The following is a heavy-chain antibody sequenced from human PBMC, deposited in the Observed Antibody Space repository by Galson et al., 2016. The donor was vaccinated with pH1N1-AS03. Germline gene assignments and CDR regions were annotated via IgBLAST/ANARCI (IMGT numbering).Heavy chain of an antibody. D-gene: IGHD2-21*02. V-gene: IGHV3-48*02. CDR2: ISPGAYII. CDR1: GFTFSNYN. Sequence: SLRLSCAASGFTFSNYNMNWVRQAPGKGLEWLSHISPGAYIIQYADSVKGRFTISRDDARNSRYLHMNNLRDDDTAVYYCAKKAGPDCYSGTCYSLDHWGQGTLVTVSS. CDR3: AKKAGPDCYSGTCYSLDH. J-gene: IGHJ4*02.